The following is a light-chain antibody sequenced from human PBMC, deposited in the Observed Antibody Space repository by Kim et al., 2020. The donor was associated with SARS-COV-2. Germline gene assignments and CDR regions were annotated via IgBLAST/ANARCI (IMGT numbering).Light chain of an antibody. CDR1: SLRSYY. Sequence: SSELTQDPAVSVALGQTVRITCQGDSLRSYYASWYQQKPGQAPVLVIYGKNNRPSGIPDRFSGSSSGNTASLTITGAQAEDEADYYCNSRDSFSWVFGGGTQLTVL. CDR2: GKN. J-gene: IGLJ3*02. V-gene: IGLV3-19*01. CDR3: NSRDSFSWV.